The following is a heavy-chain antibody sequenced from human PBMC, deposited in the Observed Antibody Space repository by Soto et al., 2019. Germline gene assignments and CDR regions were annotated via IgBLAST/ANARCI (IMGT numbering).Heavy chain of an antibody. V-gene: IGHV4-30-2*01. CDR1: GGSISSGGYS. Sequence: PSETLSLTCAVSGGSISSGGYSWSWIRQPPGKGLEWIGYIYHSGSTYYNPSLKSRVTISVDRSKNQFSLKLSSVTAADTAVYYCARGGPMNWFDPGAREPWSTSPQ. CDR2: IYHSGST. D-gene: IGHD2-2*01. J-gene: IGHJ5*02. CDR3: ARGGPMNWFDP.